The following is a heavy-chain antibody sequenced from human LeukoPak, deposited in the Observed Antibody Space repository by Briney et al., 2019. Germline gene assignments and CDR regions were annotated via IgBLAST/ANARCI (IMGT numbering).Heavy chain of an antibody. D-gene: IGHD4-17*01. CDR3: AREALTETTFGPYDY. V-gene: IGHV3-48*03. CDR1: GFTFSSYE. Sequence: QPGGSLRLSCAASGFTFSSYEMNWVRQAPGKGLEWVSYISSGGSTKYYADSLMGRFTLSRDNAKRSMYLQMNSLRAKDTAVYYCAREALTETTFGPYDYWGQGTLVTVSS. CDR2: ISSGGSTK. J-gene: IGHJ4*02.